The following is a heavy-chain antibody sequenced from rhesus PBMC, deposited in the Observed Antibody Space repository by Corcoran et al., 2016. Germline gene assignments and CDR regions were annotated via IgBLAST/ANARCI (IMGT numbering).Heavy chain of an antibody. Sequence: QVQLQESGPGLVKPSETLSLTCAVSGGSISSGYYYWSWIRQPPGKGLEWIGYITYSGSTSYNPSLKRRVTISRDTSKTQFSLNLSSVTAADSAVYYCARVMTTVTTRLDYWGQGVLVTVSS. CDR3: ARVMTTVTTRLDY. V-gene: IGHV4-122*02. D-gene: IGHD4-35*01. CDR2: ITYSGST. J-gene: IGHJ4*01. CDR1: GGSISSGYYY.